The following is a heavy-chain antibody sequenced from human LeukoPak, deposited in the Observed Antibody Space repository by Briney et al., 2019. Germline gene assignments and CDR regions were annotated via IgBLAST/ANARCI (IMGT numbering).Heavy chain of an antibody. CDR3: AREKFDS. J-gene: IGHJ5*01. Sequence: QSGGSLRLSCVVSGLTVSSNYMSWVRQAPGKGLEWVAFISYDGTNKFYADSVKGRFTISRDNSGNIISLQMNNLTTEDTATYYCAREKFDSWGQGALVTVSP. CDR1: GLTVSSNY. V-gene: IGHV3-30*14. CDR2: ISYDGTNK.